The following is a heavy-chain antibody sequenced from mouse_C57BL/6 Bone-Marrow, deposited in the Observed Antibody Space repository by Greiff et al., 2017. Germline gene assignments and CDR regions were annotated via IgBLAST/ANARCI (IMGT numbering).Heavy chain of an antibody. Sequence: EVQLQQSGAELVRPGASVKLSCTASGFNIKDDYMHWVKQRPEQGLEWIGWIDPENGDTEYASKFQGKATITADTSSNTAYLQRSSLTSEDTAVYCCTLFTTGWYFDVWGTGATVTVSS. J-gene: IGHJ1*03. V-gene: IGHV14-4*01. CDR2: IDPENGDT. CDR3: TLFTTGWYFDV. CDR1: GFNIKDDY. D-gene: IGHD1-1*01.